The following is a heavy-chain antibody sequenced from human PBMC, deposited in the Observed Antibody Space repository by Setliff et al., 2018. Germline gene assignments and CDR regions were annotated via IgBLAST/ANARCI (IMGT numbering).Heavy chain of an antibody. CDR3: AREGGDGYGNYYIYYFMDV. D-gene: IGHD5-12*01. J-gene: IGHJ6*03. CDR2: LSASNGNR. CDR1: GYTFTNYG. V-gene: IGHV1-18*01. Sequence: GASVKVSCKASGYTFTNYGVSWVRQAPGQGLEWMGWLSASNGNRNNAQKFQGRVTMTTDTSTSTAYMELRSLRSDDTAIYYCAREGGDGYGNYYIYYFMDVWGKGTTVTVSS.